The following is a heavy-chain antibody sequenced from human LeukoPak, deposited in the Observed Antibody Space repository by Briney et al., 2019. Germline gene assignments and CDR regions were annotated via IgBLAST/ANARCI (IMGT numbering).Heavy chain of an antibody. J-gene: IGHJ3*02. V-gene: IGHV4-59*08. Sequence: PSQTLSLTCNVPGGSISSYYWSWIRQPPGKGLEWIGYIYYSGSTNYNPSLKSRVTISVDTSKNQFSLKLSSVTAADTAVYYCARQVAGTDDAFDIWGQGTMVTVSS. D-gene: IGHD6-19*01. CDR1: GGSISSYY. CDR2: IYYSGST. CDR3: ARQVAGTDDAFDI.